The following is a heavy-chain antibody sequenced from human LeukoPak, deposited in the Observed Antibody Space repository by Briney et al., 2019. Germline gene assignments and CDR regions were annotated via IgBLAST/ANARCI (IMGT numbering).Heavy chain of an antibody. Sequence: GGSLRLSCVASGFTFSSYGMTWVRQARGKGPEWVSVISSSAGSTYYADSVKGRFTISRDNSKNTLYLQMNSLRAEDTAVYYCAKGSGRGYSYGLEYWGQGTLVTVSS. D-gene: IGHD5-18*01. V-gene: IGHV3-23*01. CDR2: ISSSAGST. CDR3: AKGSGRGYSYGLEY. CDR1: GFTFSSYG. J-gene: IGHJ4*02.